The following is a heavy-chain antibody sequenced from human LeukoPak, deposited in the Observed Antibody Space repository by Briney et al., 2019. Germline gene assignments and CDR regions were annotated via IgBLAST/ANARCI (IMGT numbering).Heavy chain of an antibody. CDR3: SRIKYGGNSGYHFDY. CDR1: GLILRGHA. Sequence: SGGSLRLSCEASGLILRGHAMSWVRQAPGKGLEWVSGIGDSGEIERYADSVRGRFTISRDNSKNIVYLQMHSLRVDDSAVYYCSRIKYGGNSGYHFDYWGQGTLVTVSS. J-gene: IGHJ4*02. D-gene: IGHD4-23*01. V-gene: IGHV3-23*01. CDR2: IGDSGEIE.